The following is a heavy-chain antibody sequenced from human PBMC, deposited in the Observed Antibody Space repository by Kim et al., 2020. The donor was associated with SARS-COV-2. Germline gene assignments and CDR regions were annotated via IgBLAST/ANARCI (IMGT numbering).Heavy chain of an antibody. J-gene: IGHJ4*02. Sequence: KFQGRVTITADESTSTAYMELSSLRSEDTAVYYCARCGSSWYGQPTAFDYWGQGTLVTVSS. V-gene: IGHV1-69*01. D-gene: IGHD6-13*01. CDR3: ARCGSSWYGQPTAFDY.